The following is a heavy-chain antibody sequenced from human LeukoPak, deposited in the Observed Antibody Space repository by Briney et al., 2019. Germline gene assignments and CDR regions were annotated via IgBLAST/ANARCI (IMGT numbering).Heavy chain of an antibody. CDR2: MAGSTGER. V-gene: IGHV3-21*01. CDR3: GRDGGSTVAIDY. J-gene: IGHJ4*02. D-gene: IGHD4-17*01. CDR1: GFLFSSYS. Sequence: GGSLRLSCEASGFLFSSYSMNWVRQAPGKGLKWVSSMAGSTGERFYADSVMGRFTISRDNAKKSLYLEINNLRAEDTAVYYCGRDGGSTVAIDYWGQGTLVTVS.